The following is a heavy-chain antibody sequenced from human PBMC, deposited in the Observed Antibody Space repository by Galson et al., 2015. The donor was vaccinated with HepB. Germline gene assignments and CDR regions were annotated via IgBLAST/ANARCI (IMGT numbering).Heavy chain of an antibody. CDR3: AKDPHSSSWYGAYAAFDI. D-gene: IGHD6-13*01. J-gene: IGHJ3*02. CDR2: IAYAGSNK. CDR1: GFTFSSYG. Sequence: SLRLSCAASGFTFSSYGMHWVRQAPGKGLEWVAVIAYAGSNKYYADSVKGRFTISRDNSKNTLYLQMNSLRAEDTAVYYCAKDPHSSSWYGAYAAFDIWGEGIGVTGPS. V-gene: IGHV3-30*18.